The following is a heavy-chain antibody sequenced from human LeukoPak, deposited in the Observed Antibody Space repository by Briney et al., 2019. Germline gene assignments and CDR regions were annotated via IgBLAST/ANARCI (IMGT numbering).Heavy chain of an antibody. CDR3: ARDGYYGAQLGAFDI. V-gene: IGHV3-23*01. Sequence: GGSLRLSCAASGFTFNNYAMSWVRQAPGKGLEWVSVISGGGGSTYYADSVKGRFTISRDNSKNTLCLQMNSLRAEDTAVYYCARDGYYGAQLGAFDIWGQGTMVTVSS. J-gene: IGHJ3*02. CDR2: ISGGGGST. D-gene: IGHD4-17*01. CDR1: GFTFNNYA.